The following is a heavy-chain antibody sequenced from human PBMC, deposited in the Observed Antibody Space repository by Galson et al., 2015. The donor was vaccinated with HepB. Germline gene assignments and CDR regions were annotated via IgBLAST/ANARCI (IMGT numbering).Heavy chain of an antibody. Sequence: SLRLSCAASGFTFSSYAMTWVRQAPGKGLEWVSSISSSSSYIYYADSVKGRFTISRDNAKNSLYLQMNSLRAEDTAVYYCARVSSSWYYFQHWGQGTLVTVSS. CDR2: ISSSSSYI. CDR1: GFTFSSYA. V-gene: IGHV3-21*01. CDR3: ARVSSSWYYFQH. J-gene: IGHJ1*01. D-gene: IGHD6-13*01.